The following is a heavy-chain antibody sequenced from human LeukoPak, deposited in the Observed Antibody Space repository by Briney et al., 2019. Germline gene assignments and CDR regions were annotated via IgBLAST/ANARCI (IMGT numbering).Heavy chain of an antibody. Sequence: KPSETLSLTCTVSGGSISSSSSYWAWIRQPPGTGLEWIGNIYYSGSTYYSPALKSRLTISVDTSKNQFSLKLSSVTAADTAVYYCARLNSPGWFDPWGQGTLVTVSS. J-gene: IGHJ5*02. V-gene: IGHV4-39*01. CDR1: GGSISSSSSY. CDR2: IYYSGST. CDR3: ARLNSPGWFDP.